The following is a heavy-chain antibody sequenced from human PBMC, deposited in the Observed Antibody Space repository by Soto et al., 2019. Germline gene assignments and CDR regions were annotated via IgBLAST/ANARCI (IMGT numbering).Heavy chain of an antibody. Sequence: ASVEVSCKASGYTFTSYGISWVRQAPGQGLEWMGWISAYNGNTNYAQKLQGRVTMTTDTSTSTAYMELRSLRSDDTAVYYRARSHRLGYSYGPESYYGMDVWGQGTTVTVS. V-gene: IGHV1-18*04. CDR3: ARSHRLGYSYGPESYYGMDV. D-gene: IGHD5-18*01. CDR1: GYTFTSYG. J-gene: IGHJ6*02. CDR2: ISAYNGNT.